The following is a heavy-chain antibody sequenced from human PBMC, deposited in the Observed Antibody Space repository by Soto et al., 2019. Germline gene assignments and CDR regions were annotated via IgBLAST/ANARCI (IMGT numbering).Heavy chain of an antibody. CDR3: ATQGGYRRYNWFDP. CDR2: ISSSSSTI. CDR1: GFTFSSYS. D-gene: IGHD6-13*01. Sequence: GGSLRLSCAASGFTFSSYSMNWVRQAPGKGLEWVSYISSSSSTIYYADSVKGRFTISRDNAKNSLYLQMNSLRDEDTAVYYCATQGGYRRYNWFDPWGQGTLVTVSS. V-gene: IGHV3-48*02. J-gene: IGHJ5*02.